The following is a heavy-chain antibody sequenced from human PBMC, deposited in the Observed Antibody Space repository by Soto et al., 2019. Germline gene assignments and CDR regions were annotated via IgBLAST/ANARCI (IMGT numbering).Heavy chain of an antibody. CDR1: GGSISSYY. D-gene: IGHD2-2*01. V-gene: IGHV4-4*07. J-gene: IGHJ4*02. CDR2: IYTSGST. CDR3: ARACSSNSCYDVFDY. Sequence: PSETLSLTCTVSGGSISSYYWSWIRQPAGKGLEWIGCIYTSGSTNYNPSLKSRVTMSVDTSKNQFSLKLSSVTAADTAVYYCARACSSNSCYDVFDYWGQGTLVTVSS.